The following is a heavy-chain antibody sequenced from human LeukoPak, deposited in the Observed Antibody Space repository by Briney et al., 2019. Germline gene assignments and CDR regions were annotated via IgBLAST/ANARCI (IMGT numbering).Heavy chain of an antibody. CDR3: ARYCGGDCYGMDV. CDR2: IKQDGSEK. D-gene: IGHD2-21*02. J-gene: IGHJ6*02. Sequence: GGSLRLSCAASGFTFSSYAMSWVRQAPGKGLEWVANIKQDGSEKDYVDSVKGRFTISRDNPKNSLYLQMNSLRAEDTAVYYCARYCGGDCYGMDVWGQGTTVTVSS. V-gene: IGHV3-7*01. CDR1: GFTFSSYA.